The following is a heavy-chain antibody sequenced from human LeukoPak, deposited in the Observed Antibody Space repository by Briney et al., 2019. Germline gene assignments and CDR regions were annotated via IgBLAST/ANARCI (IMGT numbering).Heavy chain of an antibody. Sequence: SVKVSCKASGGTFSSYAISWVRQAPGQGLEWMGGIIPIFGTANYAQKFQGRVTITADESTSTAYMELSSLRSEDTAVYYCAREAYCGGDCYSTPHAFDIWGQGTMVTVSS. D-gene: IGHD2-21*02. V-gene: IGHV1-69*13. J-gene: IGHJ3*02. CDR3: AREAYCGGDCYSTPHAFDI. CDR1: GGTFSSYA. CDR2: IIPIFGTA.